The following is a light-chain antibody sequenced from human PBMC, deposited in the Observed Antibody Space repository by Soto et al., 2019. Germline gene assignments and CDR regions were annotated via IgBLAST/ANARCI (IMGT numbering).Light chain of an antibody. V-gene: IGKV3-15*01. CDR3: QQYKNWPYT. CDR1: QSVSSN. CDR2: GAS. J-gene: IGKJ2*01. Sequence: EIVMTQSPATLSVSPGERATLSCRASQSVSSNLAWYQQKPGQAPRLLIYGASTRATGIPTRFSGSGSGTEFTLTISSLQSADFAVYYCQQYKNWPYTFGQGTKLEIK.